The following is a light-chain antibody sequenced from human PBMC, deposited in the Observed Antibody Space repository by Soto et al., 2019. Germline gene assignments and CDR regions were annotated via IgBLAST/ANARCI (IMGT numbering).Light chain of an antibody. Sequence: DIQMTQSPSSLSASVGDRVTITCRASQSISSYLNWYQQKPGKDPKLLIYAASSLQSGVPSRFSGSGSGTDFTLTISSLQPEDFATYYCQQSYSTPWTFGKGTKVEIK. V-gene: IGKV1-39*01. CDR3: QQSYSTPWT. CDR2: AAS. CDR1: QSISSY. J-gene: IGKJ1*01.